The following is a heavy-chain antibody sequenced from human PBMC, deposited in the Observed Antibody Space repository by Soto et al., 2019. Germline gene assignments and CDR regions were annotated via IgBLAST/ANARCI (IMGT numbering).Heavy chain of an antibody. V-gene: IGHV4-30-4*01. Sequence: SETLSLTCTVSGGSISSGGYYWSWIRKHPGKSLEWIGYIYYSGSTYYNQSLKSRVTISVETSKNQFSLKLISVTAADTAVYFCARGIDSSGYLVLDWFDPWGQGTLVTVSS. CDR2: IYYSGST. J-gene: IGHJ5*02. CDR1: GGSISSGGYY. D-gene: IGHD3-22*01. CDR3: ARGIDSSGYLVLDWFDP.